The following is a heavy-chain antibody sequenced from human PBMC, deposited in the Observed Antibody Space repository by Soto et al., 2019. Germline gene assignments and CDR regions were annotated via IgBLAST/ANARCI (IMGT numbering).Heavy chain of an antibody. CDR3: SKDLGARQIVVVPAGWFDP. CDR2: ISGSGGST. J-gene: IGHJ5*02. D-gene: IGHD2-2*01. Sequence: EVQLLESGGGLVQPGGSLRLSCAASGFTFSSYAMSWVRQAPGKGLEWVSAISGSGGSTYYADSVKGRFTISRDNSKNTLYLQMNSLIAEDTAVYYCSKDLGARQIVVVPAGWFDPWGQGTLVTVSS. CDR1: GFTFSSYA. V-gene: IGHV3-23*01.